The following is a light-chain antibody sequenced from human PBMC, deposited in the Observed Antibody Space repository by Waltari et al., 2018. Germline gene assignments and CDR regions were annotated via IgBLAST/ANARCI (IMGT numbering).Light chain of an antibody. Sequence: QSVLTQPPSVSGAPRERVTISCSGSSSNIGNNVVNWYQQLPGKAPKLLIYYDDLVASGFPYRFPCLKSGTFTSLALTWLQSDDWAYYYCAALDDNLNGQVFGTGTKGTVL. V-gene: IGLV1-36*01. CDR3: AALDDNLNGQV. CDR1: SSNIGNNV. J-gene: IGLJ1*01. CDR2: YDD.